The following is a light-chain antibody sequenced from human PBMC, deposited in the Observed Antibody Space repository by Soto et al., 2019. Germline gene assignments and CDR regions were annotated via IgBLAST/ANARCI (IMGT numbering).Light chain of an antibody. CDR3: SSYRGSTTFV. Sequence: QSVPTQPASVSGSPGQSITISCTGTSSDVGAYNYVSWYQQYPGKAPKVIIFEVRKRPSGVSNRFSGSKSGDTASLTISGLQAEDEADYYCSSYRGSTTFVFGTGTKVTVL. J-gene: IGLJ1*01. CDR1: SSDVGAYNY. V-gene: IGLV2-14*01. CDR2: EVR.